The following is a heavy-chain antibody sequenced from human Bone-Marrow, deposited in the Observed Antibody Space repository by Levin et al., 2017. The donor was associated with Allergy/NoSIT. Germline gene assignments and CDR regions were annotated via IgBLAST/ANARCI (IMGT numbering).Heavy chain of an antibody. CDR3: ARSDYGDYLRNWYFDL. CDR2: ITDSGRT. D-gene: IGHD4-17*01. V-gene: IGHV4-59*01. J-gene: IGHJ2*01. Sequence: KASETLSLTCTVSGVSMNDYHWNWIRQSPGKGLEWIGYITDSGRTNHNPSLKSRVTISIDASKSQLSLKLNSLSAADTAVYYCARSDYGDYLRNWYFDLWGRGTLVTVSS. CDR1: GVSMNDYH.